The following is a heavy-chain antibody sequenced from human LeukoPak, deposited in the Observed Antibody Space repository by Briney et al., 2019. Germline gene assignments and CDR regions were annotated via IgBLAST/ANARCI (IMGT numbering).Heavy chain of an antibody. CDR3: ARASYSSSWPTFDY. D-gene: IGHD6-13*01. CDR2: INSDGSNT. CDR1: GFTFSSYW. Sequence: GGSLRLSCAASGFTFSSYWMHWVRQAPGKGLVWVSRINSDGSNTTYADSVKGRFTISRDNAKNTLYLQMNSLKAEDTAVYYCARASYSSSWPTFDYWGRGTLVTVSS. V-gene: IGHV3-74*01. J-gene: IGHJ4*02.